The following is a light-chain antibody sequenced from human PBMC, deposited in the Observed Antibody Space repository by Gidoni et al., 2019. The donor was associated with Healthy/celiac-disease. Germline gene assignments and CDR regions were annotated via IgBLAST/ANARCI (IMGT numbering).Light chain of an antibody. V-gene: IGLV2-14*01. CDR1: SSDVGGYNY. CDR2: EVS. J-gene: IGLJ3*02. CDR3: SSYTSSSTPWV. Sequence: QSALTQPAPVSGSPGPSITISCTGTSSDVGGYNYVSWYQQHPGKAPQLMIYEVSNRPSGVPDRFSGSKSGNTASLTISGLQAEDEADYYCSSYTSSSTPWVFGGGTKLTVL.